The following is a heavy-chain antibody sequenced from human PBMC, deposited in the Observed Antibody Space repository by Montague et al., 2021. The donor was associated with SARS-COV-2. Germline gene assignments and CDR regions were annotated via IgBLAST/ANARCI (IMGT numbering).Heavy chain of an antibody. V-gene: IGHV4-59*13. CDR3: ARGTRCYYDSTYYFDL. CDR1: GGSISTYS. D-gene: IGHD3-22*01. Sequence: SETLSLTCTVSGGSISTYSRSWIRQPPGKGLEWIGYVYYSGSINYNPSLKSRVTLSIDTSKNQFSLKLSSVTAADTAVYFCARGTRCYYDSTYYFDLWGRGTLVTVSS. CDR2: VYYSGSI. J-gene: IGHJ2*01.